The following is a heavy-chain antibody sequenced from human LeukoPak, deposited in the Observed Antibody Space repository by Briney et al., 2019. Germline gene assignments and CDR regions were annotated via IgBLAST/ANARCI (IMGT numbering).Heavy chain of an antibody. Sequence: ASVKVSCKASGYTFTGYYMHWVRPAPGQGLEWMGRINPNSGGTNYAQKFQGRVTMTRDTSISTAYMELSRLRSDDTAVYYCARSYYYGSEDYWGQGTLVTVSS. J-gene: IGHJ4*02. D-gene: IGHD3-10*01. V-gene: IGHV1-2*06. CDR3: ARSYYYGSEDY. CDR1: GYTFTGYY. CDR2: INPNSGGT.